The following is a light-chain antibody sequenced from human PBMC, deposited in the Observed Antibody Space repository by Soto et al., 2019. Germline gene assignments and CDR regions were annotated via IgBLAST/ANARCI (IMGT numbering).Light chain of an antibody. CDR3: QAYGDSPPAYT. CDR1: QSVSSRN. Sequence: EIVLTQSPGTLSLSPGEGATLSCRASQSVSSRNLAWFRQKPGQAPRLLIYGASNRAPGIPDRFSGSGSGTDFILTVNRVEPEDIAEYYRQAYGDSPPAYTFGQGTKLQIK. J-gene: IGKJ2*01. V-gene: IGKV3-20*01. CDR2: GAS.